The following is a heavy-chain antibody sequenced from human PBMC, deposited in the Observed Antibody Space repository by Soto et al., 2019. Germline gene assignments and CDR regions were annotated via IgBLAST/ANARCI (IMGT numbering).Heavy chain of an antibody. Sequence: PGESLKIAWKVVGYSLASYWIVWVRQMPRKGLEWMGIMYPGDSDTRYSPSFQGKATISANQSISTAYLQWSTLKASDTAMYYCARHAYDFWSGRSSPKDYYYYGMDVWGQGTTVTVSS. CDR3: ARHAYDFWSGRSSPKDYYYYGMDV. D-gene: IGHD3-3*01. J-gene: IGHJ6*02. V-gene: IGHV5-51*01. CDR1: GYSLASYW. CDR2: MYPGDSDT.